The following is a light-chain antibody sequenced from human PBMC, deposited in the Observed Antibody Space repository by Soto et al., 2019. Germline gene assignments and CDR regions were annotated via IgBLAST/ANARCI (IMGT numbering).Light chain of an antibody. CDR2: DAS. CDR1: QDISDV. V-gene: IGKV1-33*01. J-gene: IGKJ5*01. CDR3: QQFYDLPIT. Sequence: DIQMTHSPSSVSASVGDRLTITCRASQDISDVLNWYQQQPGKAPKVLIYDASKLQTGVPSRFSGRGSGIDFTFTISSLQLDDSGTYYCQQFYDLPITFGQGTRLEIK.